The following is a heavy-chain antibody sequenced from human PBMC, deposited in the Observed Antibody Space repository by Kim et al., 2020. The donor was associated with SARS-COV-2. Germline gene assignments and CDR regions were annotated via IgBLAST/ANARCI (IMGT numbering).Heavy chain of an antibody. Sequence: GGSLRLSCAASGFTVSSNYMSWVRQAPGKGLEWVSVIYSGGSTYYADSVKGRFTISRDNSKNTLYLQMNSLRAEDTAVYYCAREGGGDGYNKYYYYYGMDVWGQGTTVTVSS. CDR3: AREGGGDGYNKYYYYYGMDV. D-gene: IGHD5-12*01. CDR1: GFTVSSNY. V-gene: IGHV3-66*02. CDR2: IYSGGST. J-gene: IGHJ6*02.